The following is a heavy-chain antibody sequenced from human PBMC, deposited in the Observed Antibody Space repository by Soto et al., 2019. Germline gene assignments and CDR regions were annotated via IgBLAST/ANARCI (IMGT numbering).Heavy chain of an antibody. Sequence: QITLKESGPTLVKPTQTLTLTCTFSGFSLSTSGVGVGWIRQPPGKALEWLALIYWDDDKRYSPSLKSRLTITKDTSKHQVVLTMTNMDPVDTATYYCAHIISSGWYGSFDYWGQGTLVTVSS. V-gene: IGHV2-5*02. CDR2: IYWDDDK. CDR1: GFSLSTSGVG. CDR3: AHIISSGWYGSFDY. D-gene: IGHD6-19*01. J-gene: IGHJ4*02.